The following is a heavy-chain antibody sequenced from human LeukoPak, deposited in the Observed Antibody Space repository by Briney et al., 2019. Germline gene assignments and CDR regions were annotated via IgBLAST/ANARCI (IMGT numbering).Heavy chain of an antibody. J-gene: IGHJ4*02. CDR2: IRFDAINK. Sequence: GGSLRLSCTASGFTFSNYGMYWVRQAPGKGLEWVAFIRFDAINKSYADSVKGRFTISRDNSKNTLYLQMNSLRAEDTAVYYCAKDKNILTGYYQARYYFDYWGQGTLVTVSS. CDR3: AKDKNILTGYYQARYYFDY. V-gene: IGHV3-30*02. CDR1: GFTFSNYG. D-gene: IGHD3-9*01.